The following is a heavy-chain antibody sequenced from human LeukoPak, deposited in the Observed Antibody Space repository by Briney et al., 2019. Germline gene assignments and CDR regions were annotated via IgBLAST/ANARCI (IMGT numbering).Heavy chain of an antibody. CDR1: GFNFISYS. D-gene: IGHD3-16*02. CDR3: ARGVYDYVWGSYRILDY. V-gene: IGHV3-66*01. CDR2: IYSGGST. J-gene: IGHJ4*02. Sequence: PGGSLRLSCTVSGFNFISYSMNWVRQAPGKGLEWVSVIYSGGSTYYADSVKGRFTISRDNSKNTLYLQMKSLRAEDTAVYYCARGVYDYVWGSYRILDYWGQGTLVTVSS.